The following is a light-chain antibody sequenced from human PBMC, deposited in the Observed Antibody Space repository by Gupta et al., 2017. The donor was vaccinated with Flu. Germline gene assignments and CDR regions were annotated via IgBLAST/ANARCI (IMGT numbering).Light chain of an antibody. J-gene: IGKJ2*01. CDR1: QSISSY. CDR2: AAS. Sequence: DIQMTQSPSSLSASVGDTVTITCQASQSISSYLDWDQQKPGKAPKLLIYAASSLNSGVPSSFSGSGSGTDFTLTIRRLQPEDFATYYGQHRNSTSVKFGQGTQVDIK. V-gene: IGKV1-39*01. CDR3: QHRNSTSVK.